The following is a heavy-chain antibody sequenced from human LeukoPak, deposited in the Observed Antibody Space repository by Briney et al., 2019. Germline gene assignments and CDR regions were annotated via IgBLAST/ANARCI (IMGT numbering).Heavy chain of an antibody. CDR1: GGSISSGGYY. J-gene: IGHJ3*02. CDR2: IYYSGTT. CDR3: ARGPLASIYYDSSGYYGAFDI. V-gene: IGHV4-31*03. Sequence: SQTLSLTCTVSGGSISSGGYYWSWIRQHPDKGLEWIGYIYYSGTTDYNPSLKSRVTISVDTSKNQFSLKLSSVTAADTAVYYCARGPLASIYYDSSGYYGAFDIWGQGTMVTVSS. D-gene: IGHD3-22*01.